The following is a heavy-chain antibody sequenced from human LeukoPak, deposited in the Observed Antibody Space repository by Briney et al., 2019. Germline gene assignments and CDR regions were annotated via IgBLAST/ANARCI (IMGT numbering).Heavy chain of an antibody. D-gene: IGHD6-19*01. J-gene: IGHJ4*02. V-gene: IGHV3-20*04. CDR2: INWNGGRT. CDR1: GFSFDDYG. CDR3: ARDGRYSSGCYNY. Sequence: GGSLRLSCAASGFSFDDYGMRWVRLAPGRGLEWVSNINWNGGRTGYADSVKGRFTISRDNDKNSLYLQMNSLRAEDTALYYCARDGRYSSGCYNYWGQGTLVIVSA.